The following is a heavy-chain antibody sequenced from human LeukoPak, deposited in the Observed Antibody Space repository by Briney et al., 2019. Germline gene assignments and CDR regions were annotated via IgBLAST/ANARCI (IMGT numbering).Heavy chain of an antibody. CDR2: ISSSSSYI. D-gene: IGHD6-13*01. CDR3: ARLSSSWPQYNWFDP. Sequence: GGSLRLSCAVSGFTFSSYSMNWVRQAPGKGLEWVSSISSSSSYIYYADSVKGRFTISRDNAKNSLYLQMNSLRAEDTAVYYCARLSSSWPQYNWFDPWGQGTLVTVSS. CDR1: GFTFSSYS. J-gene: IGHJ5*02. V-gene: IGHV3-21*01.